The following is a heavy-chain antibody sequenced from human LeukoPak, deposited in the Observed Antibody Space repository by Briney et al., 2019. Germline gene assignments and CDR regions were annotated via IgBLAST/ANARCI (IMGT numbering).Heavy chain of an antibody. Sequence: ASVKVSYKASGGTFSSYAISWVRQAPGQGLEWMGRIIPIFAIANYAQKFQGRVTITADKSTSTAYMELSSLRSEDTAVYYCARPHCSSTSCYPPSDYYYGMDVWGQGTTVTVSS. D-gene: IGHD2-2*01. CDR3: ARPHCSSTSCYPPSDYYYGMDV. CDR2: IIPIFAIA. J-gene: IGHJ6*02. V-gene: IGHV1-69*04. CDR1: GGTFSSYA.